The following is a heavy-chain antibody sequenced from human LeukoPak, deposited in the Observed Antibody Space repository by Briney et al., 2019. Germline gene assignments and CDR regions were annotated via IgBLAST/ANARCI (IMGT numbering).Heavy chain of an antibody. Sequence: GGSLRLSCAASGFTFSSYGMRWVRQAPGKGLEWVAVISYDGSNKYYADSVKGRFTISRDNSKNTLYLQMNSLRAEDTAVYYCAKDWGYSYGFDYWGQGTLVTVSS. D-gene: IGHD5-18*01. CDR2: ISYDGSNK. J-gene: IGHJ4*02. CDR3: AKDWGYSYGFDY. CDR1: GFTFSSYG. V-gene: IGHV3-30*18.